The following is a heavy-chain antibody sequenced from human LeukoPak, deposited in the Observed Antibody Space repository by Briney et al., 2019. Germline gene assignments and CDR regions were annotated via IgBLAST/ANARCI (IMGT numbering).Heavy chain of an antibody. Sequence: SQTLSLTCTVSGGSISSGGYYWSWIRQHPGKGLEYIGYIYYSGSTYYNPSLKSRVTISVDTSKNHFSLRLSSVTAADTAVYYCATYTSGGLYGFDIWGQGTMVTVSS. J-gene: IGHJ3*02. CDR3: ATYTSGGLYGFDI. D-gene: IGHD3-10*01. CDR2: IYYSGST. V-gene: IGHV4-31*03. CDR1: GGSISSGGYY.